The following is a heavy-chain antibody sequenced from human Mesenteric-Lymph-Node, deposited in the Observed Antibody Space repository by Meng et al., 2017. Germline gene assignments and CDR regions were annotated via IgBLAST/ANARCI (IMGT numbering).Heavy chain of an antibody. J-gene: IGHJ5*02. CDR3: ARGSPMVRGVIFLFGFDP. V-gene: IGHV1-8*03. CDR1: GYTFTSYD. CDR2: MNPNSGNT. Sequence: ASVKVSCKASGYTFTSYDINWVRQATGQGLEWMGWMNPNSGNTGYAQKFQGRVTITRNTSISTAYMELSSLRSEDTAVYYCARGSPMVRGVIFLFGFDPWGQGTLVTVSS. D-gene: IGHD3-10*01.